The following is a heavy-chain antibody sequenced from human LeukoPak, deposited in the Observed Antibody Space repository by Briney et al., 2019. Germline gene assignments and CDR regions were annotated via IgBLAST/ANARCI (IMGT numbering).Heavy chain of an antibody. V-gene: IGHV3-33*01. D-gene: IGHD6-19*01. Sequence: GGSLRLSCAASGFTFSSYGMHWVRQAPGKGLEWVAVIWYDGSNKYYADSVKGRFTISRDNSKNTLYLQMNSLRAEDTAVYYCATNVYSSGWYTWGQGTLVTVSS. CDR3: ATNVYSSGWYT. J-gene: IGHJ5*02. CDR2: IWYDGSNK. CDR1: GFTFSSYG.